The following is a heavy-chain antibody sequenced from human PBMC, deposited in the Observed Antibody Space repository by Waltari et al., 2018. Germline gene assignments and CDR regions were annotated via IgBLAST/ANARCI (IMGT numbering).Heavy chain of an antibody. CDR3: ARGPLNSSGWYVH. CDR2: MYTSRTN. Sequence: QVQLQESGPGLVKPSQTLSLTCTVSGGSISSGNYYWSWIRQPAGKGLGVLGRMYTSRTNNYNPCHEGRVTIAIDTSKNQFSLQLSSVTAAVTAVYYCARGPLNSSGWYVHWGQGTLVIVSS. J-gene: IGHJ5*02. CDR1: GGSISSGNYY. V-gene: IGHV4-61*02. D-gene: IGHD6-19*01.